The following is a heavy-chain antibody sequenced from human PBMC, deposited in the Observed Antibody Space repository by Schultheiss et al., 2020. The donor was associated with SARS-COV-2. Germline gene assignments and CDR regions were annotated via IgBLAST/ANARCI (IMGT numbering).Heavy chain of an antibody. CDR1: GFTFSSYG. V-gene: IGHV3-33*01. CDR2: IWYDGSNK. CDR3: ARAREKWGDPYYYGMDV. Sequence: GGSLRLSCAASGFTFSSYGMHWVRQAPGKGLEWVAVIWYDGSNKYYADSVKGRFTISRDNSKNTLYLQTNSLRAEDTAVYYCARAREKWGDPYYYGMDVWGQGTTVTVSS. D-gene: IGHD1-26*01. J-gene: IGHJ6*02.